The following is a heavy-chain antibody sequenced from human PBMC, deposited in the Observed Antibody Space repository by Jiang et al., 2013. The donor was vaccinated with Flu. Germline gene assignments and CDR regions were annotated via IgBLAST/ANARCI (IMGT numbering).Heavy chain of an antibody. CDR2: IHYTGSA. J-gene: IGHJ6*02. Sequence: GSGLVKPSETLSLICTVSGGSISSNYWSWIRQTPPKGLEWIAYIHYTGSAHYNPSLKSRVSISIDTSRNQFSLKLSPVTAADTAVYFCARGGAAAGAMDVVGPRDHGHRLL. V-gene: IGHV4-59*01. D-gene: IGHD6-13*01. CDR3: ARGGAAAGAMDV. CDR1: GGSISSNY.